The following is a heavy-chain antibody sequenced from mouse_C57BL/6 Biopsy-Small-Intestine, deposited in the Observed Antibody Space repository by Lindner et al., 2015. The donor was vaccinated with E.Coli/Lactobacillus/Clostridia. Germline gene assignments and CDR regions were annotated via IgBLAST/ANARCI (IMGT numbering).Heavy chain of an antibody. CDR1: GYSFTSNH. Sequence: VKPGASVKISCKASGYSFTSNHMNWVKQSPEKSLEWIGEINPSTGGATYNQKFRAKATLTVDRSSSTAYMQFKSLTSEDSAVYYCARREVYYFDYWGQGTTLTVSS. CDR2: INPSTGGA. J-gene: IGHJ2*01. CDR3: ARREVYYFDY. V-gene: IGHV1-42*01.